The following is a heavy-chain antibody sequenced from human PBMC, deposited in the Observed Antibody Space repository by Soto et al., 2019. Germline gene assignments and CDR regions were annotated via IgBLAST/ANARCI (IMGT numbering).Heavy chain of an antibody. V-gene: IGHV4-31*03. CDR2: IYYSGST. CDR3: ARDGGYCTNGVCYTGLWYFDL. J-gene: IGHJ2*01. D-gene: IGHD2-8*01. Sequence: PSETLSLTCTVSGGSISSGGYYWSWIRQHPGKGLEWIGYIYYSGSTHYNPSLKSRVTISVDTSKNQFSLKLSSVTAADTAVYYCARDGGYCTNGVCYTGLWYFDLWGRGTLVTVSS. CDR1: GGSISSGGYY.